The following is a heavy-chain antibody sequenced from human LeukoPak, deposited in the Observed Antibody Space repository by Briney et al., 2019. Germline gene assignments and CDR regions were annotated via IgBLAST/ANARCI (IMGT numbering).Heavy chain of an antibody. CDR2: ISSSSSYI. Sequence: GGSLRLSCAAAGFTFSSYSMNWVRQAPGKGLEWVLSISSSSSYIYYADSVKGRFTISRDNAKNSLYLQMNSLRAEDTAVYYCAREDYYDSSGYSNFDYWGQGTLVTVSS. V-gene: IGHV3-21*01. J-gene: IGHJ4*02. D-gene: IGHD3-22*01. CDR1: GFTFSSYS. CDR3: AREDYYDSSGYSNFDY.